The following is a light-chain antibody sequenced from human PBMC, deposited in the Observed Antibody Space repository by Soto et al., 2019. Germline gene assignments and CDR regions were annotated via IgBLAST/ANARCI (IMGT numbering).Light chain of an antibody. Sequence: DIQMTQSPSTLSGSVGDRVTITCRASQTISSWLAWYQQKPGKAPKLLIYAASSLQSGVPSGFSGSGSETEFTLTISSLQPDDFATYYCQHYNSYSEAFGQGTKVDIK. V-gene: IGKV1-5*01. CDR3: QHYNSYSEA. J-gene: IGKJ1*01. CDR1: QTISSW. CDR2: AAS.